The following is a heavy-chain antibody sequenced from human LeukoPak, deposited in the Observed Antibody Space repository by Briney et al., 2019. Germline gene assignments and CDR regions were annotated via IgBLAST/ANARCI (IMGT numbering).Heavy chain of an antibody. CDR1: GFTFSSYA. CDR2: ISSSSSYI. D-gene: IGHD2-21*02. CDR3: AAYCGGDCYADY. Sequence: GGSLRLSCAASGFTFSSYAMHWVRQAPGKGLEWVSSISSSSSYIYFSDSVKGRFTISRDNSKNTLYLQMNSLRAEDTAVYYCAAYCGGDCYADYWGQGTLVTVSS. J-gene: IGHJ4*02. V-gene: IGHV3-21*01.